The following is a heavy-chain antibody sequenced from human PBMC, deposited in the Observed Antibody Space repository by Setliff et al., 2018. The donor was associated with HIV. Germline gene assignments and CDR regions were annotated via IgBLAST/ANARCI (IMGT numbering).Heavy chain of an antibody. V-gene: IGHV4-39*01. CDR1: GDSIRSRSFY. J-gene: IGHJ5*01. CDR3: AGGFWGGPLFDP. CDR2: IYYVGST. Sequence: PSETLSLTCNVSGDSIRSRSFYWAWIRQPPGERPEWIGTIYYVGSTYYNPYLKSRASIFVDTSKNQSSLKLYSVTAADTAVYYCAGGFWGGPLFDPWGRGTLVTVSS. D-gene: IGHD3-3*01.